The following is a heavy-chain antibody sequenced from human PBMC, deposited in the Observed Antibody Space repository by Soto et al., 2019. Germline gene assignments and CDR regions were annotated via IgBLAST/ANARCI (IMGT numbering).Heavy chain of an antibody. CDR2: IVVGSGNT. V-gene: IGHV1-58*01. CDR3: AAERTQDYYYYYGMDV. Sequence: SVKVSCKASGFTFTSSAVQWVRQARGQRLEWIGWIVVGSGNTNYAQKFQERVTITRDMSTSTAYMELSSLRSEDTAVYYCAAERTQDYYYYYGMDVWGQGTTVTVSS. CDR1: GFTFTSSA. J-gene: IGHJ6*02.